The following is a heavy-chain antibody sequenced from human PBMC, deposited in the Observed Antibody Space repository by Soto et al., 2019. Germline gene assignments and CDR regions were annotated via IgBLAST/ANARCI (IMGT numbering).Heavy chain of an antibody. D-gene: IGHD2-2*01. V-gene: IGHV5-51*01. Sequence: PGESLKISCKGSGYSFTSYWIGWVRQMPGKGLEWIGIIHPGDSDTRYSPSFQGQVTISADKSIRTAYLQWSSLKASDTAMYYCARHEATGYCSSTSCPTPASDIWGQGTMVNVSS. CDR2: IHPGDSDT. CDR3: ARHEATGYCSSTSCPTPASDI. J-gene: IGHJ3*02. CDR1: GYSFTSYW.